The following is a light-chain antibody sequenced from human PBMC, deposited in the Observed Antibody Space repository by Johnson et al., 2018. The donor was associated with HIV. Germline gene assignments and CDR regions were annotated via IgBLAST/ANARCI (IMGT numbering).Light chain of an antibody. Sequence: HSVLTQPPSVSAAPGQKVTISCSGSSSNIWNNYVSWYRHFPGTAPKLLIYENNKRPSGIPDRSSGSKSGTSATLGITGLQTGDEADYYCGTWDSSLSTSVFGTGTKVTV. J-gene: IGLJ1*01. CDR3: GTWDSSLSTSV. CDR1: SSNIWNNY. CDR2: ENN. V-gene: IGLV1-51*02.